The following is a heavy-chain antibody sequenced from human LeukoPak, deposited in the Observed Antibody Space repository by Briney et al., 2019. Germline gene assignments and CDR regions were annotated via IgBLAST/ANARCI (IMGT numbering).Heavy chain of an antibody. CDR1: GYTLTELS. J-gene: IGHJ4*02. Sequence: GASVKVSCKFSGYTLTELSMHWVRQAPGKGLEWMGGFDPEDGETIYAQKFQGRVTMTEDTSTDTAYMELSSLRSEDTTVYYCATQETGTTAGDYWGQGTLVTVSS. V-gene: IGHV1-24*01. D-gene: IGHD1-1*01. CDR3: ATQETGTTAGDY. CDR2: FDPEDGET.